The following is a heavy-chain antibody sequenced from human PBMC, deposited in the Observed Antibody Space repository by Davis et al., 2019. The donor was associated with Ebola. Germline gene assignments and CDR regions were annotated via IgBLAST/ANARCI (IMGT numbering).Heavy chain of an antibody. J-gene: IGHJ4*02. CDR1: GFTFSSYW. V-gene: IGHV3-64*01. D-gene: IGHD3-10*01. CDR2: ISSNGGST. CDR3: ARVRGPSFFDY. Sequence: GESLKISCAASGFTFSSYWMSWVRQAPGKGLEYVSAISSNGGSTYYANSVKGRFTISRDNSKNTLYLQMGSLRAEDMAVYYCARVRGPSFFDYWGQGTLVTVSS.